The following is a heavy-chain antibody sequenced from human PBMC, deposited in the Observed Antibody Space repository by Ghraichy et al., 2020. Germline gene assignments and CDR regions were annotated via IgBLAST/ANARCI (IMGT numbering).Heavy chain of an antibody. CDR3: GRYCITTNCSPTGYYYGMDV. CDR1: GFTFSTYA. J-gene: IGHJ6*02. CDR2: ITGSGDKT. D-gene: IGHD2-2*01. Sequence: GGSLRLSCAASGFTFSTYATSWVRQAPGKGLEWVSGITGSGDKTYYADSVKGRFTISRDNSKNTVYLQMYSLRAEDTAVYYCGRYCITTNCSPTGYYYGMDVRGQGTTVTVSS. V-gene: IGHV3-23*01.